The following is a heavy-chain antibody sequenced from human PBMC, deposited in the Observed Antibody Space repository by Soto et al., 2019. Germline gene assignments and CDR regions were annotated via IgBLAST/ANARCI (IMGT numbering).Heavy chain of an antibody. CDR1: GGSISSYY. V-gene: IGHV4-59*12. Sequence: TLSLTCTVSGGSISSYYWSWIRQPPGKGLEWIGYIYYSGSTNYNPSLKSRVTISVDKSKNQFSLKLSSVTAADTAVYYCASSHAGAHITAAVHWGQGTLVTVSS. CDR3: ASSHAGAHITAAVH. CDR2: IYYSGST. J-gene: IGHJ4*02. D-gene: IGHD6-13*01.